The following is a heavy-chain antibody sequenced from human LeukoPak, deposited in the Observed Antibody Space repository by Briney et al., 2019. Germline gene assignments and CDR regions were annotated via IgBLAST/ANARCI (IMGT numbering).Heavy chain of an antibody. CDR1: GFTFDDYG. D-gene: IGHD2-2*01. CDR2: INWNGGST. J-gene: IGHJ6*03. Sequence: GGSLRLSCAASGFTFDDYGMSWVRQAPGKGLEWVSGINWNGGSTGYADSVKGRFTISRDNAKNSLYPQMNSLRAEDTALYYCASTYCSSTSCYDNYYYYYMDVWGKGTTVTVSS. CDR3: ASTYCSSTSCYDNYYYYYMDV. V-gene: IGHV3-20*04.